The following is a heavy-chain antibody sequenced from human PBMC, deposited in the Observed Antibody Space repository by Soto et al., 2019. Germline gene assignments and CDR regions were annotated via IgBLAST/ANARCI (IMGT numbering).Heavy chain of an antibody. CDR2: IYYSGST. CDR1: GGSISSISYY. J-gene: IGHJ4*02. D-gene: IGHD3-3*01. V-gene: IGHV4-39*01. CDR3: ARRSITIFGVLGYFDY. Sequence: SETLSLTCTVSGGSISSISYYWGWIRQPPGKGLEWIGSIYYSGSTYYNPSLKSRVTISVDTSKNQFSRKLGSVTAADTAVYYCARRSITIFGVLGYFDYWGQGTLVTVSS.